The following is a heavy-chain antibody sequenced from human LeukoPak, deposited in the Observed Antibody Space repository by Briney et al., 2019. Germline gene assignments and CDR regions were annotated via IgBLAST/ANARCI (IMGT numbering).Heavy chain of an antibody. CDR2: ISYDGITE. CDR3: ARDISTGWSIKYFFDF. Sequence: GGSLRLSCAASGFAFSSYAMHWVRQAPGKGLERVAIISYDGITEDYSDSVKGRFSISGDNFKNTLFLQMNGLRDEDTAVYYCARDISTGWSIKYFFDFWGQGTLVTVSS. J-gene: IGHJ4*02. CDR1: GFAFSSYA. D-gene: IGHD6-19*01. V-gene: IGHV3-30*04.